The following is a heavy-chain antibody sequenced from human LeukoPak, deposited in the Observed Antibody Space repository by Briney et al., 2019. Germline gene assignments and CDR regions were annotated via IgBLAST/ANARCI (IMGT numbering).Heavy chain of an antibody. CDR1: GFTFSSYA. CDR3: AKVAIDLNFDY. D-gene: IGHD3-22*01. J-gene: IGHJ4*02. Sequence: PGGSLRLSCAASGFTFSSYAMHWVRQAPGKGLEWVAVISYDGSNKYYADSVKGRFTISRDNSKNTLYLQMNSLRAEDTAVYYCAKVAIDLNFDYWGQGTLVTVSS. CDR2: ISYDGSNK. V-gene: IGHV3-30-3*01.